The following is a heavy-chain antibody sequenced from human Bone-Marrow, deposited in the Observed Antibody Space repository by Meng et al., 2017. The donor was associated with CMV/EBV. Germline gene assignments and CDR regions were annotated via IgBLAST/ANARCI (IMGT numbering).Heavy chain of an antibody. CDR2: ISAYNGNT. Sequence: ASVKVSCKASGYTFTSYGISWVRQAPGQGLEWMGWISAYNGNTNYAQKLQGRVTMTTDTSTSTDYMELRSLRSDDTAVYYCARNREDYDFWSGYTAYGMDVWGQGTTVTVS. D-gene: IGHD3-3*01. CDR1: GYTFTSYG. J-gene: IGHJ6*02. V-gene: IGHV1-18*01. CDR3: ARNREDYDFWSGYTAYGMDV.